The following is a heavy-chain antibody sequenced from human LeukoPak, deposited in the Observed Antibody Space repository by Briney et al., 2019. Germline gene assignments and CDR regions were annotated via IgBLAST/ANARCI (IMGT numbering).Heavy chain of an antibody. V-gene: IGHV3-7*01. CDR2: IKQDGTEK. Sequence: GGSLRLSCAASGFTFTTYWMCWVRQAPGKGLEWVANIKQDGTEKYYVDSVKGRFTISRDNAKKSLYLEMNSLRAEDTAVYYCARDRLGAEYDYWGQGTLVSVSS. J-gene: IGHJ4*02. D-gene: IGHD3-16*01. CDR3: ARDRLGAEYDY. CDR1: GFTFTTYW.